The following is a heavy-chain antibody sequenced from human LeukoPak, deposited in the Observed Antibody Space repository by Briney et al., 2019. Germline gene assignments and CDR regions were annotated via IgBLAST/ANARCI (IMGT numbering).Heavy chain of an antibody. J-gene: IGHJ4*02. D-gene: IGHD2-2*01. CDR1: GYTFTGYY. CDR2: ISAYNGNT. V-gene: IGHV1-18*04. CDR3: ARLRDIVVVPAIDY. Sequence: GASVKVSCKASGYTFTGYYLHWVRQAPGQGLEWMGWISAYNGNTNYAQKLQGRVTMTTDTSTSTAYMELRSLRSDDTAVYYCARLRDIVVVPAIDYWGQGTLVTVSS.